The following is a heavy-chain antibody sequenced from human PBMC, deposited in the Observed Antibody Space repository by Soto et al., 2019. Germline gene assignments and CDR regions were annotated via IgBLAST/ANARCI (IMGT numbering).Heavy chain of an antibody. V-gene: IGHV1-8*01. CDR1: AYTFTSYD. Sequence: SVKVYCKASAYTFTSYDIHWVRQATGQGLEWMGWINPNSGNTGYAQKFQGRVTMTRNTSISTAYMELSSLRSEDTAVYYCASIRDYGGNTRKYYYYGMDVWGQGTTVTGSS. CDR3: ASIRDYGGNTRKYYYYGMDV. J-gene: IGHJ6*02. CDR2: INPNSGNT. D-gene: IGHD4-17*01.